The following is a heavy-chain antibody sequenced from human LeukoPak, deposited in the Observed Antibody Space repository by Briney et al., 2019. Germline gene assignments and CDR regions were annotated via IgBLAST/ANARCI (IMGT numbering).Heavy chain of an antibody. J-gene: IGHJ4*02. CDR1: GFTFSSYG. D-gene: IGHD6-19*01. CDR3: ARVLYSSGWYYFDY. CDR2: IWYDGSNK. V-gene: IGHV3-33*01. Sequence: PGRSLRLSCAASGFTFSSYGMHWVRQAPGKGLEWVAVIWYDGSNKYYADSVKGRFTISRDNSKNTLYLQMNSLRAEDTAVYYCARVLYSSGWYYFDYWGQGTLVTVSS.